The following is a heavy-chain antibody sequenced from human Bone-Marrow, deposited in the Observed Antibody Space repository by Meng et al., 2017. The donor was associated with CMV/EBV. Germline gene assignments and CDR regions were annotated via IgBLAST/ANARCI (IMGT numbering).Heavy chain of an antibody. V-gene: IGHV3-21*01. Sequence: GESTRLSCAHVGITFSSHSMNCVRQAPGKGLEWVSSISSSSSYIYYADSVKGRFTISRDNSKNTLYLQMNSLRAEDTAVYYCAKLEAPRRDAFNGTFDIWGQGTRVTVSS. D-gene: IGHD1-1*01. CDR1: GITFSSHS. CDR3: AKLEAPRRDAFNGTFDI. J-gene: IGHJ3*02. CDR2: ISSSSSYI.